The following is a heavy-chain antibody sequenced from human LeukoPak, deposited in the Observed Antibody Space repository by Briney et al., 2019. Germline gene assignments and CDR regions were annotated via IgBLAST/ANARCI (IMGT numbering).Heavy chain of an antibody. J-gene: IGHJ4*02. D-gene: IGHD3-22*01. CDR1: GGSISSYY. CDR3: ARGVGAKWLLHHYFDY. V-gene: IGHV4-59*08. Sequence: SETLSLTCTVSGGSISSYYWSWIRQPPGKGLEWIGYIYYSGSTNYNPSLKSRVTISVDTSKNQFSLKLSSVTAADTAVFYCARGVGAKWLLHHYFDYWGQGTLVTVSS. CDR2: IYYSGST.